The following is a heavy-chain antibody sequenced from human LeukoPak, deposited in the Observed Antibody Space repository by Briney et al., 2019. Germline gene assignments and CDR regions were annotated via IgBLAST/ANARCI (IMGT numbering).Heavy chain of an antibody. CDR2: IYPGDSDT. J-gene: IGHJ2*01. CDR1: GYSFTRNW. Sequence: GESLKISCKGSGYSFTRNWIGWVRQMPGRGLEWMGIIYPGDSDTRYSPSFQGQVTISADKSINTAYLQWSSLKASDTAMYYCARRVVNNRNWYFNLWGRGTLVTVSS. V-gene: IGHV5-51*01. D-gene: IGHD4-23*01. CDR3: ARRVVNNRNWYFNL.